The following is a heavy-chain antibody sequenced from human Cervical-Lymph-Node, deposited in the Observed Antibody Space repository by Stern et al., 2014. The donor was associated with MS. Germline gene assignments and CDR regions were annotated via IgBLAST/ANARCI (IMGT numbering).Heavy chain of an antibody. J-gene: IGHJ5*01. Sequence: QVQLGQSGAEVKKPGSSVKVSCKASGGTFSSSYAVSWVRQAPGQGLEWVGRITPIIGLANYAQKFQSRVTITADKSTSIVYMELSSLTSEDTAVYYCARGIVANRAAATLHNLFDSWGQGTRVTVSS. CDR1: GGTFSSSYA. V-gene: IGHV1-69*09. CDR2: ITPIIGLA. CDR3: ARGIVANRAAATLHNLFDS. D-gene: IGHD2-15*01.